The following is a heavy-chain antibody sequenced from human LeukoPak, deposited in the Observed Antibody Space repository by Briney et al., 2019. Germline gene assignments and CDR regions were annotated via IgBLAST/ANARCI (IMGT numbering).Heavy chain of an antibody. CDR1: GFTVSSSF. Sequence: PGGSLRLSCAASGFTVSSSFMGWVRQAPGKGLEWVAVFYSGGSTYYADSVKGRFTISRDNSKNTLYLQMNSLRAEDTAVYYCAKYPDYYDSSGYYFGWGQGTMVTVSS. CDR2: FYSGGST. V-gene: IGHV3-53*01. J-gene: IGHJ3*01. CDR3: AKYPDYYDSSGYYFG. D-gene: IGHD3-22*01.